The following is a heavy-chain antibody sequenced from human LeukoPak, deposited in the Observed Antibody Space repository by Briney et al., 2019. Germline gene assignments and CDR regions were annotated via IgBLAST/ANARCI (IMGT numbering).Heavy chain of an antibody. CDR3: ARLWFGEIGVDY. CDR1: GGSVSDYY. V-gene: IGHV4-59*02. CDR2: IYYTGST. J-gene: IGHJ4*02. D-gene: IGHD3-10*01. Sequence: SETLSLTCTISGGSVSDYYWSWIRQSPGKGLEWIGYIYYTGSTTYNPSLKSRVTISVDTSKNQFSLKLSSVTAADTAVYYCARLWFGEIGVDYWGQGTLVTVSS.